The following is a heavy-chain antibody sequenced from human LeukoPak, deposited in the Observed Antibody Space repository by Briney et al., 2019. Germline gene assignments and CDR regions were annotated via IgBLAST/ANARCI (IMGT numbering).Heavy chain of an antibody. CDR2: INAGNGNT. CDR3: AQTYCSSTRCYPGAFDI. J-gene: IGHJ3*02. V-gene: IGHV1-3*01. Sequence: GASVKVPCKASGYTFTSYAMHWVRQAPGQRLEWMGWINAGNGNTKYSQKFQDRVTITRDTSASTAYMELSSLRSEDTAVYYCAQTYCSSTRCYPGAFDIWGQGTMVTVSS. CDR1: GYTFTSYA. D-gene: IGHD2-2*01.